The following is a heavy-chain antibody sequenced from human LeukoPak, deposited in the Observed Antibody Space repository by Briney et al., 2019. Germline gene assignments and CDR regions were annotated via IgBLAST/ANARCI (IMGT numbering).Heavy chain of an antibody. CDR1: GFTVSSNY. J-gene: IGHJ6*04. V-gene: IGHV3-53*01. Sequence: GGSLRLSCAASGFTVSSNYMSWVRQAPGKGLEWVSVIYSGGSTYYADSVKGRFTISRDNSNNTLYLQMNSLRAEDTAVYYCARDGPGGCSGGSCYSHYYYGMDVWGKGTTVTVSS. CDR3: ARDGPGGCSGGSCYSHYYYGMDV. CDR2: IYSGGST. D-gene: IGHD2-15*01.